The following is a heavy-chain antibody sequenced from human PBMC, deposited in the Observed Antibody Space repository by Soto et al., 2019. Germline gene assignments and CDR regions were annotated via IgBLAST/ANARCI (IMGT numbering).Heavy chain of an antibody. D-gene: IGHD3-22*01. CDR3: ARGPTDYYDNSANYCLDY. CDR2: ISTYNGNT. V-gene: IGHV1-18*01. Sequence: QVQLVQSGAEVKKPGASVKVSCKASGYTFITYGVSWVRQAPGQGLDWLGWISTYNGNTRYAERIQGKVTMTNDTTTNTAYMALRNLRSDDTAVYYCARGPTDYYDNSANYCLDYWGQGTLVTVSS. CDR1: GYTFITYG. J-gene: IGHJ4*02.